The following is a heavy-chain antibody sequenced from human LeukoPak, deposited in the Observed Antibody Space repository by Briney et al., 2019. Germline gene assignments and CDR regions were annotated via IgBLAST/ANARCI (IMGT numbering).Heavy chain of an antibody. J-gene: IGHJ6*04. V-gene: IGHV4-59*01. CDR1: GGSISSYY. CDR3: ARNGIEEAVFYYNYTYRAS. D-gene: IGHD1-26*01. Sequence: SETLSLTCTVSGGSISSYYWSWIRQPPGKGLEWIGYIYYSGSTNYNPSLKSRVTISVDTSKNQFSLKLSSVTATDTAVYYWARNGIEEAVFYYNYTYRASGGKGTTVTVSS. CDR2: IYYSGST.